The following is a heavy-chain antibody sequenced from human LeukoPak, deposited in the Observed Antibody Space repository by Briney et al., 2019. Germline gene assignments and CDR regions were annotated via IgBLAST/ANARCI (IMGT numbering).Heavy chain of an antibody. V-gene: IGHV3-7*01. CDR3: ARDRGSRYYDSSGYYDY. Sequence: GGSLRLSCAASGFTFSSYWMSWVRQAPGKGLEWVANIKQDGSEKYYVDSVKGRFTISRDNAKNSLYLQMNSLRAEDTAVYYCARDRGSRYYDSSGYYDYWGQGTLVTVSS. CDR2: IKQDGSEK. D-gene: IGHD3-22*01. J-gene: IGHJ4*02. CDR1: GFTFSSYW.